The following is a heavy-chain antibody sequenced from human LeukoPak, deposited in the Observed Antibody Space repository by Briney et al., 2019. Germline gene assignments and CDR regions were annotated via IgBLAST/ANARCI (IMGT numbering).Heavy chain of an antibody. CDR3: ARGKLELRSSWFDP. J-gene: IGHJ5*02. D-gene: IGHD1-7*01. V-gene: IGHV1-2*02. Sequence: GASVKVSCKASGYTFTGYYMHWVRQAPGQGLEWMGWINPNSGGTNYAQKFQGRVTMTRDTSISTAYVELSRLRSDDTAVYYCARGKLELRSSWFDPWGQGTLVTVSS. CDR1: GYTFTGYY. CDR2: INPNSGGT.